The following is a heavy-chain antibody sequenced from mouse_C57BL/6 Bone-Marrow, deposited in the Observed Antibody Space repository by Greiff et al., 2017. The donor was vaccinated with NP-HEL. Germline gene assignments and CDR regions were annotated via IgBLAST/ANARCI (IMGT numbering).Heavy chain of an antibody. Sequence: QLKQPGAELVRPGTSVKLSCKASGYTFTSYWMHWVKQRPGQGLEWIGVIDPSDSYTNYNQKFKGKATLTVDTSSSTAYMQLSSLTSEDSAVYYCARSYYGLDYWGQGTTLTVSS. CDR1: GYTFTSYW. CDR3: ARSYYGLDY. CDR2: IDPSDSYT. D-gene: IGHD2-10*01. V-gene: IGHV1-59*01. J-gene: IGHJ2*01.